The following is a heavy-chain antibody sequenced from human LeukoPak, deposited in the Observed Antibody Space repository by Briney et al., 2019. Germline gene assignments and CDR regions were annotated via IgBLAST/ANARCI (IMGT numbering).Heavy chain of an antibody. CDR1: GYTFTGYY. J-gene: IGHJ6*02. CDR3: ARDTLGYCSSTSCSGHYYYGMDV. CDR2: INPNSGGT. V-gene: IGHV1-2*02. D-gene: IGHD2-2*01. Sequence: ASVRVSCKASGYTFTGYYMHWVRQAPGQGREWMGWINPNSGGTNYAQKFQGRVTMTRDTSISTAYMELSRLRSDDTAVYYCARDTLGYCSSTSCSGHYYYGMDVWGQGTTVTVSS.